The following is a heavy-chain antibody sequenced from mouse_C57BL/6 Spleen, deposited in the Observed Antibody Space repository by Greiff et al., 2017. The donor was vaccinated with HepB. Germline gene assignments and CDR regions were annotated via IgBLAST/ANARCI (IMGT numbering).Heavy chain of an antibody. CDR3: ARLQVYAMDY. CDR2: ISGGGGNT. J-gene: IGHJ4*01. Sequence: EVQLMESGGGLVKPGGSLKLSCAASGFTFSSYTMSWVRQTPEKRLEWVATISGGGGNTYYPDSVKGRFTISRDNAKNTLYLQMSSLRSEDTALYYCARLQVYAMDYWGQGTSVTVSS. CDR1: GFTFSSYT. V-gene: IGHV5-9*01.